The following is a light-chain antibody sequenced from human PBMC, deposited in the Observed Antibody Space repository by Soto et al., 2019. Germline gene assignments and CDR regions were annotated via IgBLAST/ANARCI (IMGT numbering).Light chain of an antibody. Sequence: QSALTQPASVSGSPGQSITISCTGTSSDIGAYNYVSWYQQHPGKAPKLMIYDVNIRPSGVSNRSSGSKSGNTASLTISGLQAEDEADYYCTSWTTSTTMIFGGGTK. CDR1: SSDIGAYNY. CDR2: DVN. J-gene: IGLJ2*01. V-gene: IGLV2-14*03. CDR3: TSWTTSTTMI.